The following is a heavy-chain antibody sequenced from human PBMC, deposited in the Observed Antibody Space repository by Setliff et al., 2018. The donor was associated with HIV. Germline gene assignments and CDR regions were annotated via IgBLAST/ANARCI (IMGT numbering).Heavy chain of an antibody. D-gene: IGHD2-2*01. J-gene: IGHJ6*03. CDR2: IYYSGST. Sequence: SETLSLTCTVSGGSISSYYWSWIRQPPGKGLEWIGYIYYSGSTNYNPSLKSRVTISVDTSKNKFSLKLSSVTAADTAVYYCARGRRSTSSYYYYYYMDVWGKGTTVTVSS. CDR3: ARGRRSTSSYYYYYYMDV. V-gene: IGHV4-59*01. CDR1: GGSISSYY.